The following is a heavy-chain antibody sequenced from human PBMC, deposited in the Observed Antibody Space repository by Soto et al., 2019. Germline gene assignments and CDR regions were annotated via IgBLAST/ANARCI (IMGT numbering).Heavy chain of an antibody. CDR3: ARDFPYSGKYVDY. D-gene: IGHD1-26*01. J-gene: IGHJ4*02. V-gene: IGHV1-69*04. CDR1: GRTFSSST. CDR2: IIPILGIA. Sequence: SVKVSCKASGRTFSSSTISWVRQAPGQGLEWMGRIIPILGIANYAQKFQGRVTITADKSTSTAYMELSSLRSEDTAVYYCARDFPYSGKYVDYWGQGTLVTVSS.